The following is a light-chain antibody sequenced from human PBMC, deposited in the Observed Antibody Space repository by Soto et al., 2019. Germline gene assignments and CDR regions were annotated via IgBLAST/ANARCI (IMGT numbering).Light chain of an antibody. J-gene: IGKJ5*01. CDR1: QGISSW. CDR3: QQVHSFPVT. CDR2: AAS. Sequence: DIQMTQSPSSVSASVGDRVTITCRASQGISSWLAWYQLKPGNAPKLLIYAASNLQSGVPSRFSGSGSGTDFTLTISSLQPEDFATYYCQQVHSFPVTFGQGTRLEIK. V-gene: IGKV1-12*01.